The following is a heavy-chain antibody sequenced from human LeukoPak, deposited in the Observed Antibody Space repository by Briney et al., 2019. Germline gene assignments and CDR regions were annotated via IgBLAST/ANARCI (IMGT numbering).Heavy chain of an antibody. CDR3: ARRSQGMSASLDY. Sequence: PSQTLSLTCAVSGGSISSGGYSWSWIRQPPGKGLEWIGYIYHSGSTYYNPSLKSRVTISVDRSKNQFSLKLSSVTAADTAVYYCARRSQGMSASLDYWGQGTLVTVSS. CDR1: GGSISSGGYS. J-gene: IGHJ4*02. D-gene: IGHD6-13*01. V-gene: IGHV4-30-2*01. CDR2: IYHSGST.